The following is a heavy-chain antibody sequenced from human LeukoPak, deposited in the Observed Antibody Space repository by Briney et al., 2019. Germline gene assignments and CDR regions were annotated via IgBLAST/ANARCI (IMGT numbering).Heavy chain of an antibody. Sequence: PGGSLRLSCAASGFTFSSYAMSWVRQAPVKGLEWVSAISGSGGSTYYADSVKGRFTISRDNSKNTLYLQMNSLRAEDTAVYYCAKTYYYDSSGYYLVDYWGQGTLVTVSS. CDR2: ISGSGGST. CDR1: GFTFSSYA. D-gene: IGHD3-22*01. J-gene: IGHJ4*02. V-gene: IGHV3-23*01. CDR3: AKTYYYDSSGYYLVDY.